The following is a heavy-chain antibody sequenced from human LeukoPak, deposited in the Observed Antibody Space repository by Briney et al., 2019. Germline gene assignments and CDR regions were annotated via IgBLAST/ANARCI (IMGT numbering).Heavy chain of an antibody. CDR3: ARGVKTYDSNYRHYYYGMDV. Sequence: PSETLSLTCAVYGGSFSGYYWSWIRQPPGKGLEWIGEINHSGSTNYNPSLKSRVTISVDTSKNQFSLKQSSVTAADTAVYYCARGVKTYDSNYRHYYYGMDVWGQGTTVTVSS. D-gene: IGHD4-11*01. CDR2: INHSGST. CDR1: GGSFSGYY. J-gene: IGHJ6*02. V-gene: IGHV4-34*01.